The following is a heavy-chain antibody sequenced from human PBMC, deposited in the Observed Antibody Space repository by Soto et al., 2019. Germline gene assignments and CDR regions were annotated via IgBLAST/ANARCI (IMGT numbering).Heavy chain of an antibody. CDR1: GVSISSRSYY. Sequence: QLQLQESGPGLVKPSETLSLTCTVSGVSISSRSYYWGWIRQPPGKGLEWIGSIYYSGSTYYNPALKSRVTIPVDTSKNQFSLRRSSVTAADTAIYYCASLPDWGSGNNWGQGTLFTVSS. V-gene: IGHV4-39*01. J-gene: IGHJ4*02. CDR3: ASLPDWGSGNN. D-gene: IGHD3-10*01. CDR2: IYYSGST.